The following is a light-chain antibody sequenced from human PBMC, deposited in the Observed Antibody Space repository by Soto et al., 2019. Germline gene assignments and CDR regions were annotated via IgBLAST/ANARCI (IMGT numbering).Light chain of an antibody. CDR2: GAS. Sequence: DLQMTQSPSSLSASVGDRVTITCRASQSISNFLNWYQQKPGKAPKLLIYGASTLQSGVPSRFSGGGSGTDFTLTISSLQPEDFATYYCQQTYSTPGYTFAQGTKLEIK. CDR3: QQTYSTPGYT. J-gene: IGKJ2*01. V-gene: IGKV1-39*01. CDR1: QSISNF.